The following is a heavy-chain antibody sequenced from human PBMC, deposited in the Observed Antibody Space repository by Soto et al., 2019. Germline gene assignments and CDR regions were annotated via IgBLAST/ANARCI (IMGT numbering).Heavy chain of an antibody. J-gene: IGHJ4*02. Sequence: QVQLVQSGAEVKKPGASVKVSCKASGYTFTSYGISWVRQAPGQGLEWMGWISAYNGNTNYAQKLQGRVTMTTDTSTSTADRELRSLRSDDTAVYYCARDGEYYYDSSGYIDYWGQGTLVTVSS. D-gene: IGHD3-22*01. V-gene: IGHV1-18*01. CDR1: GYTFTSYG. CDR2: ISAYNGNT. CDR3: ARDGEYYYDSSGYIDY.